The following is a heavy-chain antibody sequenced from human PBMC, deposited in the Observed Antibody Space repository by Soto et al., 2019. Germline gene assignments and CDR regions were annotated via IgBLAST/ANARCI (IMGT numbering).Heavy chain of an antibody. D-gene: IGHD1-26*01. CDR1: RFTFTSYA. CDR2: ISASGGAT. Sequence: GGSLRLSCVASRFTFTSYAMSWVRQAPGKGLEWVAAISASGGATIHADSVKGRLTISRDNSKNTPYLQMNSLRAEDTAVYYCAKDVEGGSLFRGAFDYWGQGTRVTVSS. J-gene: IGHJ4*02. V-gene: IGHV3-23*01. CDR3: AKDVEGGSLFRGAFDY.